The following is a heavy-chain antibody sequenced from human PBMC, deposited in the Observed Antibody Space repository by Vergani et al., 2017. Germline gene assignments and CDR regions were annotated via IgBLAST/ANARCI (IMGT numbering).Heavy chain of an antibody. CDR2: ISAYNGNT. CDR1: GYTFTSYG. V-gene: IGHV1-18*01. D-gene: IGHD3-3*01. J-gene: IGHJ6*03. CDR3: ERVREGFLEAYYYMDV. Sequence: QVQLVQSGAEVKKPGASVKVSCKASGYTFTSYGISWVRQAPGQGLEWMGWISAYNGNTNYAQKLQGKVTMTTDTYTSTACMELRSLRADDTGVYYCERVREGFLEAYYYMDVWGKGTTVTVSS.